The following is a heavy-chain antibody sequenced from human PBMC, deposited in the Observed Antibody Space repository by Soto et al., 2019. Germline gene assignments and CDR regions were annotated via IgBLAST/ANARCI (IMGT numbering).Heavy chain of an antibody. CDR2: ISGSGGST. D-gene: IGHD6-13*01. V-gene: IGHV3-23*01. Sequence: EVQLLESGGGLVQPGGSLRLSCAASGFTFSNYAVTWVRQAPGKGLEWVSTISGSGGSTYYADSVKGRFTISRDNSKNTQYLQMNSLRAEETAVYYCAKDQGSSWYEIDYWGQGTLVTVSS. J-gene: IGHJ4*02. CDR1: GFTFSNYA. CDR3: AKDQGSSWYEIDY.